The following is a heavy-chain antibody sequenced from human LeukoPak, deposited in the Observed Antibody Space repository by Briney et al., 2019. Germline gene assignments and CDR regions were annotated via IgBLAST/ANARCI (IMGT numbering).Heavy chain of an antibody. J-gene: IGHJ5*02. CDR1: GFTFSSYA. CDR2: ISGSGGST. V-gene: IGHV3-23*01. Sequence: GGSLRLSCAASGFTFSSYAVSWVRQAPGKGLEWVSAISGSGGSTYYADSVKGRFTISRDNSKNTLYLQMNSLRAEDTAVYYCARNGYCSSTSCYKLKGNWFDPWGQGTLVTVSS. D-gene: IGHD2-2*02. CDR3: ARNGYCSSTSCYKLKGNWFDP.